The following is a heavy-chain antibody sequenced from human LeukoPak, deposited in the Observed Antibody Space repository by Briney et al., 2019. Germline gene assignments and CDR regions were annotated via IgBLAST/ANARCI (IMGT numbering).Heavy chain of an antibody. J-gene: IGHJ4*02. CDR1: GFTFSSYA. CDR2: ISIDSDYI. CDR3: VLASYSTTWYLDS. Sequence: GGSLRLSCAASGFTFSSYAMTWVRQAPGKGLEWVSAISIDSDYIYYGDSVRGRFTVSRDNAKNSLYLQMNSLRAEDTALYYCVLASYSTTWYLDSWGKGTLVIVSS. D-gene: IGHD6-13*01. V-gene: IGHV3-21*01.